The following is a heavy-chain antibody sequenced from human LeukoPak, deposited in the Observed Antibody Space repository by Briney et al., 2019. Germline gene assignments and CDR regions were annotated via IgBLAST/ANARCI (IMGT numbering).Heavy chain of an antibody. CDR1: GFTFSSYS. J-gene: IGHJ3*02. CDR2: ISVSSSHI. D-gene: IGHD2-8*02. Sequence: MAGGSLRLSCVASGFTFSSYSMHWVRQAPGKGLEWVSSISVSSSHIYYTDSVEGRFTISRDNIKNSLYLQMNSLRVEDTAVYYCARARPGPYAFGIWGQGTVVTVSS. CDR3: ARARPGPYAFGI. V-gene: IGHV3-21*01.